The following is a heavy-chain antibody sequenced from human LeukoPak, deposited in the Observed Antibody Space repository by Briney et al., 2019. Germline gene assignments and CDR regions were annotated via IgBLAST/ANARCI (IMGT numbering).Heavy chain of an antibody. V-gene: IGHV3-23*01. CDR2: ISGSGGST. Sequence: GGSLRLSCAASGSTFSSYAMSWVRQAPGKGLEWVSAISGSGGSTYYADSVKGRFTISRDNSKNTLYLQMNSLRAEDTAVYYCAKGPYCSSTSCFYYFDYWGQGTLVTVSS. CDR1: GSTFSSYA. D-gene: IGHD2-2*01. CDR3: AKGPYCSSTSCFYYFDY. J-gene: IGHJ4*02.